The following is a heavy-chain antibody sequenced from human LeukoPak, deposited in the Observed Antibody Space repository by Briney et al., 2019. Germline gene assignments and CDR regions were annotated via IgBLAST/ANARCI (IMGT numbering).Heavy chain of an antibody. D-gene: IGHD7-27*01. Sequence: EPGGSLRLSCAASGFTFSSYAMSWVRQAPGKGLEWVSAISGSGGSTYYADSVKGRFTISRDNSKNTLYLQMNSLRAEYTAVYYCAKDRSNWGYYFDYWGQGTLVTVSS. CDR2: ISGSGGST. V-gene: IGHV3-23*01. CDR3: AKDRSNWGYYFDY. CDR1: GFTFSSYA. J-gene: IGHJ4*02.